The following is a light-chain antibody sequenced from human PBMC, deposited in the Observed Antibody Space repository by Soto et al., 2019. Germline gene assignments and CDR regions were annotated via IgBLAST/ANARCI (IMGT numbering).Light chain of an antibody. CDR3: QQFGSSPGFT. Sequence: EIVLTQSPGTQSLSPGERATLSCRASQNINSRYLAWYQQKPGQAPRLLIYGASSRATGIPDRFSGSGSGTDFTLTISRLEPEDFAVYYCQQFGSSPGFTFGPGTKVDIK. J-gene: IGKJ3*01. V-gene: IGKV3-20*01. CDR1: QNINSRY. CDR2: GAS.